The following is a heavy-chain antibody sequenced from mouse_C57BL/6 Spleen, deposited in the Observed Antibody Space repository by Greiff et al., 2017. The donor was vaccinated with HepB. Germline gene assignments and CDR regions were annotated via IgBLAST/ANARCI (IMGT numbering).Heavy chain of an antibody. D-gene: IGHD1-1*01. CDR2: IYPGGGYT. Sequence: VQLVESGAELVRPGTSVKMSCKASGYTFTNYWIGWAKQRPGHGLEWIGDIYPGGGYTNYNEKFKGKATLTADKSSSTAYMQFSSLTSEDSAIYYCARNYGSSPYYFDYWGQGTTLTVSS. CDR3: ARNYGSSPYYFDY. J-gene: IGHJ2*01. CDR1: GYTFTNYW. V-gene: IGHV1-63*01.